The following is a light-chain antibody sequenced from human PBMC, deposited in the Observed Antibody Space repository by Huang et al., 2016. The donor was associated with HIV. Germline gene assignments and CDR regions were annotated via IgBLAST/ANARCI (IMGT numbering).Light chain of an antibody. CDR2: GAS. Sequence: DIQMTQSPSFLSASVGDRVTITCRASQSIHTYLNWYQQKPGKAPKVLIYGASRLGSGVPSRFRGRASGTDFTLTITSLQPEDFATYFCQQTYSTPLTFGGGTKVDIK. CDR3: QQTYSTPLT. V-gene: IGKV1-39*01. CDR1: QSIHTY. J-gene: IGKJ4*01.